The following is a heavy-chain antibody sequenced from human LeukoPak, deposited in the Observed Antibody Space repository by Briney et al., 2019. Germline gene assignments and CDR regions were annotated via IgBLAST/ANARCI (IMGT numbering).Heavy chain of an antibody. CDR2: IYYRENT. Sequence: SETLSLTCTVSGGSISSGGFYWNWIRQHPGKGLEWIGYIYYRENTYYNPSLKSRITMSLDTSKNQFSLKLSSVIAADTAVYYCARLRHNGYSYGYVDYWGQGTLVTVSS. J-gene: IGHJ4*02. CDR3: ARLRHNGYSYGYVDY. V-gene: IGHV4-31*03. CDR1: GGSISSGGFY. D-gene: IGHD5-18*01.